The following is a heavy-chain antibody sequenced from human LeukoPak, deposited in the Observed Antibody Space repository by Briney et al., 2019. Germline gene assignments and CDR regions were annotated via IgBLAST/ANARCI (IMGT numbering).Heavy chain of an antibody. V-gene: IGHV4-59*12. CDR1: GGSISSYY. J-gene: IGHJ5*02. D-gene: IGHD5-12*01. CDR2: IYYSGST. Sequence: SETLSLTRTVSGGSISSYYWSWIRQPPGKGLEWIGYIYYSGSTNYNPSLKSRVTISVDTSKNQFSLKLSSVTAADTAVYYCARDSPGGLRYSGYEEFDPWGQGTLVTVSS. CDR3: ARDSPGGLRYSGYEEFDP.